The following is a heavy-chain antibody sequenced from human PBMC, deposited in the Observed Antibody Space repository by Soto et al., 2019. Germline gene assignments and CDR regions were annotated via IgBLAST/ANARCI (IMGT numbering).Heavy chain of an antibody. CDR2: IYWDDDK. Sequence: QITLKESGPTLVKPTQTLTLTCSFSGFSLSTRGVGVGWIRQPPGKALEWLALIYWDDDKSYSPSLKSRLTIAQDTSKNQVVLTMTNVDPVDTATYYCTHAPYVKATFDYWGQGTLVTVSS. D-gene: IGHD3-10*02. CDR1: GFSLSTRGVG. CDR3: THAPYVKATFDY. J-gene: IGHJ4*02. V-gene: IGHV2-5*02.